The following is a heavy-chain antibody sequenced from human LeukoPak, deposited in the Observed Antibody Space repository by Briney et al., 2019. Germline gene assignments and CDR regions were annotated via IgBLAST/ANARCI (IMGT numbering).Heavy chain of an antibody. V-gene: IGHV3-48*03. CDR3: AKDGGHSGWQLRGGFFDY. CDR2: ISSSGSTI. Sequence: GSLRLSCAASGFTFSSYEMNWVRQAPGKGLEWVSYISSSGSTIYYADSVKGRFTISRDNAKNSLYLQMNSLRTEDMALYYCAKDGGHSGWQLRGGFFDYWGQGTLVTVSS. CDR1: GFTFSSYE. J-gene: IGHJ4*02. D-gene: IGHD6-19*01.